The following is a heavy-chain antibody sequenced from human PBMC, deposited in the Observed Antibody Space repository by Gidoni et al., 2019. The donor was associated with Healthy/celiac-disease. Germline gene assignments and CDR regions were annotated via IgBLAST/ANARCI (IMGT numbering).Heavy chain of an antibody. V-gene: IGHV4-34*01. D-gene: IGHD3-22*01. CDR1: GGSVSGFY. Sequence: QVQLQQWAAGLLTPSETLSLTCAVYGGSVSGFYWCWLRQPPRKGLEGIGGVNHSGITDYNPALKSRVTISIDTSKNQFSLKLSAVTAADTAVYYWARKGPSSSGYYYGYYYYGMDVWGQGTTVTVSS. CDR2: VNHSGIT. CDR3: ARKGPSSSGYYYGYYYYGMDV. J-gene: IGHJ6*02.